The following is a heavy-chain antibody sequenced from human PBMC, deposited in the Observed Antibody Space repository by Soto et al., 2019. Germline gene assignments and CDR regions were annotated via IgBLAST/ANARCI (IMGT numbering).Heavy chain of an antibody. Sequence: QVQLVQSGAEGKKPGSSVKVSCKASGGTFSTYAISWVRQAPGQGLEWMGGILPIFGTANYAQKFQGRVTITADESTSTAYMELSSLRSEDTAVYYCARDPTKYSSFNWFDPWGQGTLVTVSS. J-gene: IGHJ5*02. D-gene: IGHD6-6*01. CDR3: ARDPTKYSSFNWFDP. CDR1: GGTFSTYA. V-gene: IGHV1-69*01. CDR2: ILPIFGTA.